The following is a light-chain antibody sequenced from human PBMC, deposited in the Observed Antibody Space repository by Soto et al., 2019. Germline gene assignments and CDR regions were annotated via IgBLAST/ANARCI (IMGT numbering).Light chain of an antibody. Sequence: EIVLTQSPVTLSLSPGERATLSCRASQSIASHLAWYQQKPGQAPRLLIHDASSRATGIPARFSGSGSGTDFTLTISSLEPEDFAVYYCQQRNNRPPSITFGPGTRLEIK. CDR2: DAS. V-gene: IGKV3-11*01. CDR1: QSIASH. CDR3: QQRNNRPPSIT. J-gene: IGKJ5*01.